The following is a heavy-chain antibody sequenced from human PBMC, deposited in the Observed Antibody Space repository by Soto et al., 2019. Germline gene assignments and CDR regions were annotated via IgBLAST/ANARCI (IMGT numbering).Heavy chain of an antibody. CDR1: GFTFSSYA. Sequence: GGSLRLSCAASGFTFSSYAMSWVRQAPGKGLEWVSAISGSGGSTYYADSVKGRFTISRDNSKNTLYLQMNSLRAEDTAVYYCASSITLTYYDFWSGYHDAFDIWGQGTMVTVSS. V-gene: IGHV3-23*01. CDR3: ASSITLTYYDFWSGYHDAFDI. CDR2: ISGSGGST. J-gene: IGHJ3*02. D-gene: IGHD3-3*01.